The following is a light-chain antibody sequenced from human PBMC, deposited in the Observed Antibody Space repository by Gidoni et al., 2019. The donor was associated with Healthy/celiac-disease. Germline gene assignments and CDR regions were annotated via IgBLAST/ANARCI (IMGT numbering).Light chain of an antibody. CDR2: GAS. V-gene: IGKV3-15*01. CDR1: QSVSSN. Sequence: EIVMTQSPATLSVSPGERATLSCGASQSVSSNLAWYQQKPGQAPRLLIYGASTRATGIPARFSGSGSGTEFTLTISSLQSEDFAFYYCQQYNNWPALTFXGXTKVEIK. CDR3: QQYNNWPALT. J-gene: IGKJ4*01.